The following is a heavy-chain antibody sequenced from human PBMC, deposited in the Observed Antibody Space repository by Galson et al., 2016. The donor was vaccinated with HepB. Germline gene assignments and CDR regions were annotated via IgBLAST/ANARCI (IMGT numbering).Heavy chain of an antibody. Sequence: GISWVRQAPGQGLEWMGWINPHNGNTNFAQKFQGRVTMTTDTSTGTVYMDLRSLGSDDTAVYYCARGHVGVQYFYMDVWGKGTTVTVSS. V-gene: IGHV1-18*04. CDR2: INPHNGNT. D-gene: IGHD3-3*01. CDR1: G. J-gene: IGHJ6*03. CDR3: ARGHVGVQYFYMDV.